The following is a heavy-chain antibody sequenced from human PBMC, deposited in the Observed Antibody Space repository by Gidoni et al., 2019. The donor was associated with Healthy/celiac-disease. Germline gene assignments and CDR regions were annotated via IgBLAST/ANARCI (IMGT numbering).Heavy chain of an antibody. D-gene: IGHD6-13*01. Sequence: EVQLVESGGGLVQPGGSLRLSCAASGFTLRSYWMSWVRQAPGKGLEWVANIKQDGSEKYYVDSLKGRFTISRDNAKNSLYLQMNSLGAEDTAVYFCAREQQLIPLYYYYMDVWGKGTTVTVSS. CDR2: IKQDGSEK. CDR3: AREQQLIPLYYYYMDV. CDR1: GFTLRSYW. J-gene: IGHJ6*03. V-gene: IGHV3-7*01.